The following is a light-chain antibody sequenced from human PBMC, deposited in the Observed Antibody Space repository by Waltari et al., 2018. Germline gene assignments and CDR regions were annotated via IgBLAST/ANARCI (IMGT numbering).Light chain of an antibody. CDR2: AAS. CDR1: QDVSSY. J-gene: IGKJ4*01. V-gene: IGKV1-8*01. Sequence: IHVTHSPSSLSASVGDRVTITCRASQDVSSYVAWYQQKPGKVPKLLIYAASTLQSGVPSRFSGSGSGTNFSLTIACLQSDDFAVYYCQQYYTYPVAFGGGAKVEVK. CDR3: QQYYTYPVA.